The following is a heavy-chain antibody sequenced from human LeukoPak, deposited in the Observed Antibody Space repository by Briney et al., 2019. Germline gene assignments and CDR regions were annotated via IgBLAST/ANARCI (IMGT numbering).Heavy chain of an antibody. V-gene: IGHV3-11*01. Sequence: GGSLRLSCAASGFTVSSNYMSWVRQAPGKGLEWVSYISSSGSTIYYADSVKGRFTISRDNAKNSLYLQMNSLRAEDTAVYYCARDPFYPNYWGQGTLVTVSS. CDR2: ISSSGSTI. CDR3: ARDPFYPNY. D-gene: IGHD3-16*01. J-gene: IGHJ4*02. CDR1: GFTVSSNY.